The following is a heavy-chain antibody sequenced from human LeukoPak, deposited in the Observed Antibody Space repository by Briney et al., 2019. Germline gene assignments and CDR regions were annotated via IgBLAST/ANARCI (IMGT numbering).Heavy chain of an antibody. CDR3: ARYRGDAFDI. CDR2: INSDGSTT. CDR1: GFTFSSYW. Sequence: PGGSLRLSCAASGFTFSSYWMHWVRQAPGKGLVWVSHINSDGSTTRYADSVKGRFTISRDNAKNTLYLQMHSLRAEDTAVYYCARYRGDAFDIWGQGTMVTVSS. J-gene: IGHJ3*02. D-gene: IGHD1-14*01. V-gene: IGHV3-74*01.